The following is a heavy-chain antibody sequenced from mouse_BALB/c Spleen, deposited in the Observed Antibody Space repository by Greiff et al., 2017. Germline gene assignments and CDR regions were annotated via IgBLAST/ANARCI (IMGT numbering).Heavy chain of an antibody. V-gene: IGHV5-6-3*01. CDR1: GFTFSSYG. D-gene: IGHD2-4*01. CDR2: INSNGGST. J-gene: IGHJ3*01. CDR3: ARGEYYDYAWFAY. Sequence: EVKLVESGGGLVQPGGSLKLSCAASGFTFSSYGMSWVRQTPDKRLELVATINSNGGSTYYPDSVKGRFTISRDNAKNTLYLQMSSLKSEDTAMYYCARGEYYDYAWFAYWGQGTLVTVSA.